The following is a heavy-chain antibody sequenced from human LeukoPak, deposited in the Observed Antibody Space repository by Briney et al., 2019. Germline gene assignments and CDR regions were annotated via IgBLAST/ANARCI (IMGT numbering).Heavy chain of an antibody. Sequence: QPGGSLRLSCAASGSTFSAYWMSWVRHAPGKGLEWVANIKEDGSEKSYVESVKGRFTISRDNTKKSLYLQMNSLRAEDTAVYNCARGGTLEYFQHWGQGTLVTVSS. J-gene: IGHJ1*01. CDR3: ARGGTLEYFQH. CDR2: IKEDGSEK. V-gene: IGHV3-7*04. CDR1: GSTFSAYW.